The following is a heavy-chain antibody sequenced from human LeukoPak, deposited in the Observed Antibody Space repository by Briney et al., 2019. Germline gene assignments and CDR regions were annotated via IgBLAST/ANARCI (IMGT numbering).Heavy chain of an antibody. CDR2: ISGGPGST. J-gene: IGHJ6*04. CDR3: AELGITMIGGV. Sequence: GGSLRLSCAASGFTFSSYAMSWVRQAPGKGLEWVSSISGGPGSTYYADSVKGRFTISRDNAKNSLYLQMNSLRAEDTAVYYCAELGITMIGGVWGKGTTVTISS. D-gene: IGHD3-10*02. CDR1: GFTFSSYA. V-gene: IGHV3-23*01.